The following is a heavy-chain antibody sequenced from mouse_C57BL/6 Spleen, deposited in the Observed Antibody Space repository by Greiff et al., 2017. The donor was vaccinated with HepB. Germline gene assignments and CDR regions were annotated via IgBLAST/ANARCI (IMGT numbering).Heavy chain of an antibody. CDR3: ARFYYDYGLPSY. J-gene: IGHJ3*01. V-gene: IGHV5-9*01. Sequence: EVMLVESGGGLVKPGGSLKLSCAASGFTFSSYTMSWVRQTPEKRLEWVATISGGGGNTYYPDSVKGRFTISRDNAKNTLYRQMSSLRSEDTALYYCARFYYDYGLPSYWGQGTLVTVSA. CDR1: GFTFSSYT. CDR2: ISGGGGNT. D-gene: IGHD2-4*01.